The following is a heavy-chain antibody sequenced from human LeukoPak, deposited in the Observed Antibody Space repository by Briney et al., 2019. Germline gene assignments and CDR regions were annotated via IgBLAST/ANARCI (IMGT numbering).Heavy chain of an antibody. D-gene: IGHD5-18*01. Sequence: KPSETLSLTCTVSGGSISAYYWSWIRQPPGKGLEWIGEINHSGSTNYNPSLKSRVTISVDTSKNQFSLKLSSVTAADTAVYYCARDYSSYYYYYMDVWGKGTTVTVSS. V-gene: IGHV4-34*01. CDR2: INHSGST. J-gene: IGHJ6*03. CDR3: ARDYSSYYYYYMDV. CDR1: GGSISAYY.